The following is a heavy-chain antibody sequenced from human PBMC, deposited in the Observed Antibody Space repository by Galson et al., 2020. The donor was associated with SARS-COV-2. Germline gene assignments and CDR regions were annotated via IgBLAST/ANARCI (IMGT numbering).Heavy chain of an antibody. CDR2: IYYSGST. V-gene: IGHV4-39*01. CDR1: GGSISSSSYY. D-gene: IGHD3-9*01. Sequence: ETSETLSLTCTVSGGSISSSSYYWGWIRQPPGKGLEWIGSIYYSGSTYYNPSLKSRVTISVDTSKNQFSLKLSSVTAADTAVYYCARHLNPGRYFDLLAYFDYWGQGTLVTVSS. CDR3: ARHLNPGRYFDLLAYFDY. J-gene: IGHJ4*02.